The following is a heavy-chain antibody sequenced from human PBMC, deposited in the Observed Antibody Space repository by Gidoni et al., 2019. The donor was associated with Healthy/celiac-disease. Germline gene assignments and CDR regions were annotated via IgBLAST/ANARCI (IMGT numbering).Heavy chain of an antibody. D-gene: IGHD2-2*01. CDR1: GGSISSSSYY. J-gene: IGHJ5*02. V-gene: IGHV4-39*07. Sequence: QLQLQESGPGLVKPSETLSLTCTVSGGSISSSSYYGGWIRQPPGKGLEWIGSIYYSGSTYYNPSLKSRVTISVDTSKNQFSLKLSSVTAADTAVYYCAKRDIVVVPAAMGFDPWGQGTLVTVSS. CDR3: AKRDIVVVPAAMGFDP. CDR2: IYYSGST.